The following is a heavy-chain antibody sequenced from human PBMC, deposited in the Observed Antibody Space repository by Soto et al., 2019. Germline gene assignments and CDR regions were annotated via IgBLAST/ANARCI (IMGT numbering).Heavy chain of an antibody. V-gene: IGHV3-74*01. Sequence: EVQLVESGGGLVQPGGSLRLSCAASGFTFSSYWMHWVRQAPGKGLEWVSRINPDESSSAYADSVKGRFTISRDNAKKTLCLKVNGLSAEDTAVYYCAGRGHGSGRAYWSEGTVVPVCS. D-gene: IGHD3-3*01. CDR3: AGRGHGSGRAY. CDR1: GFTFSSYW. J-gene: IGHJ1*01. CDR2: INPDESSS.